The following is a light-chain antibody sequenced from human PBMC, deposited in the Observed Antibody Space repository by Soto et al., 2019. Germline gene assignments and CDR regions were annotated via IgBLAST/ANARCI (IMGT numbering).Light chain of an antibody. CDR1: QSISSW. J-gene: IGKJ5*01. CDR2: KAS. Sequence: EIQMTQSPSTLSASVGDRITITWRASQSISSWWACYQQKPGKAPKLLIYKASSLESGVPSRFSGSGSGTEFTLTISSLQPDDFATYYCQQFNSYPPYFGQGTRLEIK. CDR3: QQFNSYPPY. V-gene: IGKV1-5*03.